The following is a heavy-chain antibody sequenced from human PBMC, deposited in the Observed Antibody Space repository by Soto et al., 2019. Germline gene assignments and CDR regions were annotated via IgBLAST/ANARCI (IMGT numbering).Heavy chain of an antibody. D-gene: IGHD1-26*01. CDR2: IYSGGST. Sequence: EVQLVETGGGLIQPGGSLRLSYAASGFTVSSNYMSWVRQAPGKGLEWVSVIYSGGSTYYADSVKGRFTISRDNSKNTLYLQMNSLRAEDTAVYYCARELSSGSYFDYWGQGTLVTVSS. CDR3: ARELSSGSYFDY. V-gene: IGHV3-53*02. J-gene: IGHJ4*02. CDR1: GFTVSSNY.